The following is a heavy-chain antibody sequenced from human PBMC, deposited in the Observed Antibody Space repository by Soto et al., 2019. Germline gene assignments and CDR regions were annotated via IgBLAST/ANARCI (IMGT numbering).Heavy chain of an antibody. V-gene: IGHV3-30*18. D-gene: IGHD2-15*01. Sequence: GGSLRLSCAASGFTFSSYGMHWVRQAPGKGLEWVAVISYDGSNKYYADYMKGRLTISRDNSKNTMYLQMNSLRAEDTALFYCAKSMAVVVVAPTPPWFDPWGQGTLVTVSS. CDR2: ISYDGSNK. J-gene: IGHJ5*02. CDR3: AKSMAVVVVAPTPPWFDP. CDR1: GFTFSSYG.